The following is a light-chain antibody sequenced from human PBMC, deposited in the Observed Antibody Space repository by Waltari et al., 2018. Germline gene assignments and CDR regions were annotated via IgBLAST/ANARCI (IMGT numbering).Light chain of an antibody. J-gene: IGLJ2*01. CDR2: KDT. Sequence: SYELTQPPSVSVSPGQTARITCSGDALPKQYAYWYQKKPGQAPVLVIYKDTERRSGIPERFSGSRSGTTVTLTISGVQTEDEADYYCQSADSRGTVVFGGGTELTVL. V-gene: IGLV3-25*03. CDR3: QSADSRGTVV. CDR1: ALPKQY.